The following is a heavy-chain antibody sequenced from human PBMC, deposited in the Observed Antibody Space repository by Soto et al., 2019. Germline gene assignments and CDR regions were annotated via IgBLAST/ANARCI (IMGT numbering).Heavy chain of an antibody. Sequence: GGPLRLFCAASVFTFSDYYMSWIRQDQGKGLEWAAYISGTSDSIPYADSVKGRFTISRDKAKYSLSLLMNSLRAEDTAVYYCAIVAVITAVGTSEHWGQGPLVPV. J-gene: IGHJ4*02. CDR3: AIVAVITAVGTSEH. D-gene: IGHD6-13*01. V-gene: IGHV3-11*06. CDR1: VFTFSDYY. CDR2: ISGTSDSI.